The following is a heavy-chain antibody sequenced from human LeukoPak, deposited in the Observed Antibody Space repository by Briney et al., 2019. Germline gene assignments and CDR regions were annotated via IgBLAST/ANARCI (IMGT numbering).Heavy chain of an antibody. Sequence: PGGSLRLSCAASGFTFSDYYMSWVRQAPGKGLEWVSYISGSSSYTNYADSVKGRFAISRDNAKKSLYPQMNSLRAEDTAVYYCARAQLVEYWGQGSLVTVSS. V-gene: IGHV3-11*06. CDR1: GFTFSDYY. D-gene: IGHD2-2*01. CDR2: ISGSSSYT. J-gene: IGHJ4*02. CDR3: ARAQLVEY.